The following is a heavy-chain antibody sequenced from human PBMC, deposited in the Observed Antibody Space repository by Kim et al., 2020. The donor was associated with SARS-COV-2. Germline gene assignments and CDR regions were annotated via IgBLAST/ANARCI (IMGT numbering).Heavy chain of an antibody. D-gene: IGHD6-19*01. Sequence: GGSLRLSCAASGFTFDDYAMHWVRQAPGKGLEWVSGISWNSGSIGYADSVKGRFTISRDNAKNSLYLQMNSLRAEDTALYYCAKGGGVAGTGGFDYWGQG. CDR3: AKGGGVAGTGGFDY. CDR1: GFTFDDYA. J-gene: IGHJ4*02. V-gene: IGHV3-9*01. CDR2: ISWNSGSI.